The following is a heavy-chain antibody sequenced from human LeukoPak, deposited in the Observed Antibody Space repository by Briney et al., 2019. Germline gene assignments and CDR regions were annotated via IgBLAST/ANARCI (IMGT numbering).Heavy chain of an antibody. D-gene: IGHD3-10*01. V-gene: IGHV3-23*01. J-gene: IGHJ4*02. CDR3: AKDRRAGSYDY. CDR2: ISGSGSST. Sequence: GGTLRLSCAASGFTFSRNGMTWVRQAPGKGLEWVSAISGSGSSTYYADSVKGRFTISRDNSKNTLYLQMNSLRAEDTAVYYCAKDRRAGSYDYWGQGTLVTVSS. CDR1: GFTFSRNG.